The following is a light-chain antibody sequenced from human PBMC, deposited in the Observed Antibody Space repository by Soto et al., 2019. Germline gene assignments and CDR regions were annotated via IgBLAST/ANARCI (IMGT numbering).Light chain of an antibody. V-gene: IGKV2-28*01. CDR2: LAS. CDR3: MQALQTPT. CDR1: QSLLHSNGFHY. J-gene: IGKJ5*01. Sequence: DVVMTQSPLSLPVTPGEPASISCRSSQSLLHSNGFHYVDWYLQKTGQSPQLLIYLASNRASGVPDRFSGSGSGTDFTLKISRVEAEDVGVYYCMQALQTPTFGQGTRLEIK.